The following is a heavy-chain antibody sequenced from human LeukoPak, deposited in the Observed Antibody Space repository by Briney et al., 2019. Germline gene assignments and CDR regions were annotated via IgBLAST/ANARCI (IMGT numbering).Heavy chain of an antibody. J-gene: IGHJ4*02. CDR3: ARGQWLVNLDC. Sequence: GGSLRLSCAASGFTFSSYDMHWVRQATGKGLEWVSAIGTAGDTYYPGSVKGRFTISRENAKNSLYLQMNSLRAEDTAVYYCARGQWLVNLDCWGQGTLVTVSS. CDR1: GFTFSSYD. D-gene: IGHD6-19*01. CDR2: IGTAGDT. V-gene: IGHV3-13*01.